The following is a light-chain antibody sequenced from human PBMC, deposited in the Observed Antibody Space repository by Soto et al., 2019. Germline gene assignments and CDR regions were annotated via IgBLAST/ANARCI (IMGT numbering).Light chain of an antibody. CDR3: QQSYSTPWT. CDR2: DAS. J-gene: IGKJ1*01. V-gene: IGKV1-39*01. Sequence: DIEMTQSPSSLSASVGDRVAITCRASQNIGNYLNWYEQKPGKAPKLLISDASKLESGAPSRFSGTVSGTDFTLTIRSLQPGDFGTYFCQQSYSTPWTFGQGTKVDI. CDR1: QNIGNY.